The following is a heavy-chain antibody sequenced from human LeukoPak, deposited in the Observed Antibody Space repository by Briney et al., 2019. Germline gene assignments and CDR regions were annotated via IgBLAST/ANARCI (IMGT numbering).Heavy chain of an antibody. Sequence: SETLSLTCAVYGGSFSGYYWSWIRQPPGKGLEWIGEINHSGSTNYNPSLKSRVTIPVDTSKNQFSLKLSSVTAADTAVYYCARGGSNYNRYYYGMDVWGQGTTVTVSS. CDR1: GGSFSGYY. V-gene: IGHV4-34*01. CDR2: INHSGST. D-gene: IGHD4-11*01. J-gene: IGHJ6*02. CDR3: ARGGSNYNRYYYGMDV.